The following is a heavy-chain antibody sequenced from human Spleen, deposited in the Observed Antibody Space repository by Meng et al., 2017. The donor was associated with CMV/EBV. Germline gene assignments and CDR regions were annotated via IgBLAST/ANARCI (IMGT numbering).Heavy chain of an antibody. D-gene: IGHD1-1*01. CDR1: GFTFRSYA. J-gene: IGHJ4*02. V-gene: IGHV3-23*01. CDR2: ISDSSGST. Sequence: GESLKISCAASGFTFRSYAMTWVRQAPGKGLEWVSIISDSSGSTYYADSVKGRFSISRDNAKNSLYLQMNSLTAEDTAFYYCARDPQLGNFDYWGQGTLVTVSS. CDR3: ARDPQLGNFDY.